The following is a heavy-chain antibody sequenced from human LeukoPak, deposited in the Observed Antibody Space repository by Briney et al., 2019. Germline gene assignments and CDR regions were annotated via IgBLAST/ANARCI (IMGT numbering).Heavy chain of an antibody. J-gene: IGHJ3*02. D-gene: IGHD2-2*01. CDR3: ARERSTSCYDI. Sequence: SETLSLTCTVSGGSISSGDYYWSWIRQPPGKGLEWIGYIYYSGSTYYNPSLKSRVTISVDTSKNQFSLKLSSVTAADTAVYYCARERSTSCYDIWGRGTMVTVSS. CDR2: IYYSGST. CDR1: GGSISSGDYY. V-gene: IGHV4-30-4*08.